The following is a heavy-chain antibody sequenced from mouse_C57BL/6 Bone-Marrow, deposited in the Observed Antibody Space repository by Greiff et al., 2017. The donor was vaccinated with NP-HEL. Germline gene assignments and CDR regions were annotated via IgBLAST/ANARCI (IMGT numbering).Heavy chain of an antibody. Sequence: QVQLKQPGAELVKPGASVKMSCKASGYTFTSYWITWVKQRPGQGLEWIGDIYPGSGSTNYNEKFKSKATLTVDKSSRTAYMQLSSLTSEDSAVYYCASSETLRTAQAKEDYWGQGTSVTVSS. J-gene: IGHJ4*01. CDR2: IYPGSGST. CDR3: ASSETLRTAQAKEDY. V-gene: IGHV1-55*01. D-gene: IGHD3-2*02. CDR1: GYTFTSYW.